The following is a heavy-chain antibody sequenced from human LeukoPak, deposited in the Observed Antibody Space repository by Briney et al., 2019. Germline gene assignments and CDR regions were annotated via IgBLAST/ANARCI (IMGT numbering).Heavy chain of an antibody. Sequence: SETLSLTCTVSGGSISSYYWSWIRQPPGKGLEWIGYIYYSGSTNYNPSLKSRVTISVDTSKNQFSLKLSSVTAADTAVYYCARVNCSSTSCYRHYYYYGMDVRGQGTTVTVSS. CDR1: GGSISSYY. CDR3: ARVNCSSTSCYRHYYYYGMDV. V-gene: IGHV4-59*01. CDR2: IYYSGST. D-gene: IGHD2-2*01. J-gene: IGHJ6*02.